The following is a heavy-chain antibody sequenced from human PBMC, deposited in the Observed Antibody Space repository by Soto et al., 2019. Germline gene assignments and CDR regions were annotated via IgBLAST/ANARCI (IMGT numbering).Heavy chain of an antibody. CDR2: IYHSGST. V-gene: IGHV4-59*12. J-gene: IGHJ3*02. D-gene: IGHD1-26*01. Sequence: SETLSLTCTVSGGSISSYYWSWIRQPPGKGLEWIGEIYHSGSTNYNPSLKSRVTISVDKSKNQFSLKLGSVTAADTAVYYCARVPGELLDAFDIWGQGTMVTVS. CDR1: GGSISSYY. CDR3: ARVPGELLDAFDI.